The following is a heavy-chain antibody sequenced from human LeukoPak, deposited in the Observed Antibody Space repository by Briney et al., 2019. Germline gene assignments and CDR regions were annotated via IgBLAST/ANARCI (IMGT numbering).Heavy chain of an antibody. Sequence: ASVKVSCKASGGTFSSYAISWVRQAPGQGLEWMGIINPSGGSTSYAQKFQGRVTMTRDTSTSTVYMELSSLRSEDTAVYYCARLVEDIVVVPAATPSRWFDPWGQGTLVTVSS. D-gene: IGHD2-2*01. CDR3: ARLVEDIVVVPAATPSRWFDP. V-gene: IGHV1-46*01. CDR2: INPSGGST. CDR1: GGTFSSYA. J-gene: IGHJ5*02.